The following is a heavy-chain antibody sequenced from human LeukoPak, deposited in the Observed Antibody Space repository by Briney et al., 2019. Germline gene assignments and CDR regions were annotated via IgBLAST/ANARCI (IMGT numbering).Heavy chain of an antibody. D-gene: IGHD3-10*01. CDR1: GGSFSGYY. CDR3: ARHRRDYYGSGRMYYFDY. V-gene: IGHV4-34*01. Sequence: RSSETLSLTCAVYGGSFSGYYWSWIRQPPGKGLEWIGEINHSGSTNYNPSLKSRVTISVDTSKNQFSLKLSSVTAADTAVYYCARHRRDYYGSGRMYYFDYWGQGTLVTVSS. CDR2: INHSGST. J-gene: IGHJ4*02.